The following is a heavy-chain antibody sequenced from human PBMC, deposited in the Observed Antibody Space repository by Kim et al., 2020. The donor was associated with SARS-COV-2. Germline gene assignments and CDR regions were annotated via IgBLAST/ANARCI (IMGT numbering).Heavy chain of an antibody. J-gene: IGHJ4*02. V-gene: IGHV1-2*06. D-gene: IGHD3-22*01. CDR3: ASANSITSYFDSSGYYYDY. CDR1: GYTFTGYY. CDR2: VNPNSGGT. Sequence: ASVKVSCKASGYTFTGYYIHWVRQAPGQGLEWMGRVNPNSGGTNYAQRFQGRVSMTRDTSISTAYMELSRLRSDDTAVYYCASANSITSYFDSSGYYYDYWGQGTLVTVSS.